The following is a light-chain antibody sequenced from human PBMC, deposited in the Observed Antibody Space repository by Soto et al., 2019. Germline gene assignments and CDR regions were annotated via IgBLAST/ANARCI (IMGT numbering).Light chain of an antibody. CDR1: SSDVGDYNY. CDR3: SSYSGSNDLYV. CDR2: EVS. Sequence: QSALTQPASVSGSPGQSITISCTGTSSDVGDYNYVSWYQQHPGKAPKLMIYEVSNRPSGVSNRFSGSKSGNTASLTISVLQAADEADYDCSSYSGSNDLYVFGPGSKLPS. V-gene: IGLV2-14*01. J-gene: IGLJ1*01.